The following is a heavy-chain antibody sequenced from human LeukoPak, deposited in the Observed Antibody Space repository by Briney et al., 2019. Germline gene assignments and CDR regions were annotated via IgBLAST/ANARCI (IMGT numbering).Heavy chain of an antibody. CDR1: GFTFGSYA. CDR2: IFGSGGSA. J-gene: IGHJ4*02. Sequence: GGSLILSCAASGFTFGSYAMYWVRQAPGKGLEWVSGIFGSGGSAHYADSVKGRFTISRDNSKNTVYLQMDSLRAEDTATYYCAKTTTGYSSGRYPAWPIDYWGQGTLVTVSS. D-gene: IGHD2-15*01. CDR3: AKTTTGYSSGRYPAWPIDY. V-gene: IGHV3-23*01.